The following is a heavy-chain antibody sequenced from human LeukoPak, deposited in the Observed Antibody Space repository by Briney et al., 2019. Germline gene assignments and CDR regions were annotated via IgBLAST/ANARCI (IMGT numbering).Heavy chain of an antibody. CDR1: GYTLTELS. J-gene: IGHJ4*02. D-gene: IGHD5-12*01. Sequence: ASVKVSCKVSGYTLTELSMHWVRQAPGKGLGWMGGFDPEDGETIYAQKFQGRVTMTEDTSTDTAYMELSSLRSEDTAVYYCATPLRGHDPPYFDYWGRGTLVTVSS. V-gene: IGHV1-24*01. CDR2: FDPEDGET. CDR3: ATPLRGHDPPYFDY.